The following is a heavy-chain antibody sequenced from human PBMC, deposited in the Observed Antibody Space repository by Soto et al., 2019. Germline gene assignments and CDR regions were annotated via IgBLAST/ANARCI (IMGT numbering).Heavy chain of an antibody. D-gene: IGHD6-6*01. CDR2: IDPSDSYT. J-gene: IGHJ6*02. V-gene: IGHV5-10-1*01. CDR3: ARHLAARYYYYYSMDV. Sequence: GESLKISCKGSGYSFTSYWISWVRQMPGKGLEWMGRIDPSDSYTNYSPSFQGHVTISADKSISTAYLQWSSLKASDTAMYYCARHLAARYYYYYSMDVWGQGTTVTVPS. CDR1: GYSFTSYW.